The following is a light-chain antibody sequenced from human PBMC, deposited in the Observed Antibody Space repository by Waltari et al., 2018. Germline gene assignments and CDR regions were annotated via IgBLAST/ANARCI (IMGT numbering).Light chain of an antibody. CDR2: DAS. J-gene: IGKJ5*01. CDR3: QQRKNWPPIT. Sequence: EIVLTQSPATLSLSPGERATLSCRASQSVGSYLAWYLQKPGQAPRLLIYDASNRATGIPARFSGSGSGTDFTLTISSLEPEDFAVYYCQQRKNWPPITFGQGTRLDIK. V-gene: IGKV3-11*01. CDR1: QSVGSY.